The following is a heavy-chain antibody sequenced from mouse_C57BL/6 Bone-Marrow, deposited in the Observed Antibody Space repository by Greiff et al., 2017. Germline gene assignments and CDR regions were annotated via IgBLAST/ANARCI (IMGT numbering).Heavy chain of an antibody. V-gene: IGHV1-80*01. CDR1: GFNIKDYY. CDR2: IFPGDGDT. Sequence: QVHVKQSGAELVKPGASVKLSCTASGFNIKDYYMHWVKQRTEQGLEWIGQIFPGDGDTNYNGKFKGKATLTADKSSSTAYMQLSSLTSEGSAVYFCARGAYWGKGTLVTVSA. J-gene: IGHJ3*01. CDR3: ARGAY.